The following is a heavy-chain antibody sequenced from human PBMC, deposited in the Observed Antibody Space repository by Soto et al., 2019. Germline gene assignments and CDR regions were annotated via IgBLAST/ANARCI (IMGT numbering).Heavy chain of an antibody. J-gene: IGHJ4*02. Sequence: GGSLRLSCAASGFTFSSYWMSWVRQAPGKGLEWVANIKQDGSEKYYVDSVKGRFTISRDNAKNSLYLQMNSLRAEDTAVYYCARALNSGDQPFDYWGQGTLVTVSS. V-gene: IGHV3-7*05. CDR2: IKQDGSEK. CDR1: GFTFSSYW. CDR3: ARALNSGDQPFDY. D-gene: IGHD4-17*01.